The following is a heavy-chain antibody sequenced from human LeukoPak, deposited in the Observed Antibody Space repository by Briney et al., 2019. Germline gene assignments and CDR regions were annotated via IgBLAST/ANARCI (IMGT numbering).Heavy chain of an antibody. CDR3: AREYILTAYYGDY. D-gene: IGHD3-9*01. V-gene: IGHV1-2*02. CDR1: GFTFNAYN. Sequence: ASVKVSCRASGFTFNAYNIHWVRQAPGQGLEWMGWINPKSGGANYAQKFQGRVTMTWDTSISTAYMELSRLRSDDTAVYYCAREYILTAYYGDYWGQGTLVTVSS. J-gene: IGHJ4*02. CDR2: INPKSGGA.